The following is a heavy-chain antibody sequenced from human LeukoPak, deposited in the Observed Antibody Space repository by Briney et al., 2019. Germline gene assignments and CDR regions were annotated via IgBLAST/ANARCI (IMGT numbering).Heavy chain of an antibody. CDR1: GFTFSSYA. CDR3: ARDSGYSYGLPSY. D-gene: IGHD5-18*01. V-gene: IGHV3-30-3*01. CDR2: ISYDGSNK. J-gene: IGHJ4*02. Sequence: GGSLRLSCAASGFTFSSYAMHWVRQAPGKGLEWVAVISYDGSNKYYADSVKGRFTISRDNSKNTLYLQMNSLRAEDTAVYYCARDSGYSYGLPSYWGQGTLVTVSS.